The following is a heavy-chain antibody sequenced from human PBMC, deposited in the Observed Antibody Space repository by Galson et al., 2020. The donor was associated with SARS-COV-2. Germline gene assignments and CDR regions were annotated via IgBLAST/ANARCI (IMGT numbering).Heavy chain of an antibody. CDR2: ISYDGSNK. V-gene: IGHV3-30*01. J-gene: IGHJ3*02. CDR3: ARGSYDSSGYYELALDI. CDR1: GFTFSSYA. D-gene: IGHD3-22*01. Sequence: GGSLRLSCAASGFTFSSYAMHWVRQAPGKGLEWVAVISYDGSNKYYADSVKGRFTISRDNSKNTLYLQMNSLRAEDTAVYYCARGSYDSSGYYELALDIWGQGTMVTVSS.